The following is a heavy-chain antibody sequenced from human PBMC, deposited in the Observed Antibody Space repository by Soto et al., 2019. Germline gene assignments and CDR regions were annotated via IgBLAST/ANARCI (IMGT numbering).Heavy chain of an antibody. Sequence: GGSLRLSCSASGFTFSSYAMHWVRQAPGKGLEYVSAISSNGGSTHYADSVKGRFTISRDNSKNTLYLQMSSLRAEDTAVYYCVKDDYYDSSGPFIWGQGTMVTVS. CDR3: VKDDYYDSSGPFI. V-gene: IGHV3-64D*08. CDR2: ISSNGGST. D-gene: IGHD3-22*01. J-gene: IGHJ3*02. CDR1: GFTFSSYA.